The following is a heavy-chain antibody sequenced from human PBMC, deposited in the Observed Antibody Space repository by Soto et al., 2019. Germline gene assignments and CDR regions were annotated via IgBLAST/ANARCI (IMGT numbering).Heavy chain of an antibody. CDR3: VRWDVSATSIDWLDR. CDR1: GYTFTSYG. V-gene: IGHV1-3*01. CDR2: INAANGDT. Sequence: ASVKVSCKASGYTFTSYGIHWVRQAPGQRLEWMGWINAANGDTKYSPKFQGRVTITRDTSASTAYMELSSLRSEDTAVYYCVRWDVSATSIDWLDRSCKGT. D-gene: IGHD6-6*01. J-gene: IGHJ5*02.